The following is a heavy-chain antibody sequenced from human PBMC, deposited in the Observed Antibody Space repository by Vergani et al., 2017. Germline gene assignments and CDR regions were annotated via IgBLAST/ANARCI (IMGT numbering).Heavy chain of an antibody. D-gene: IGHD6-13*01. CDR1: GFTFSSYS. Sequence: EVQLVESGGGLVKPGGSLRLSCAASGFTFSSYSMNWVRQAPGKGLEWVSSISSSSSYIYYADSVKGRFTISRDNAKNSLYLQMNSRRAEDTAVYYCARDSSWYTFGFDYWGQGTLVTVSS. CDR3: ARDSSWYTFGFDY. CDR2: ISSSSSYI. J-gene: IGHJ4*02. V-gene: IGHV3-21*01.